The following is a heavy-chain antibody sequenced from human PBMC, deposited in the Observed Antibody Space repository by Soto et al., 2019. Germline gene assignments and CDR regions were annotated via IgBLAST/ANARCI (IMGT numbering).Heavy chain of an antibody. Sequence: GGSLRLSCAASGFTFSSYWMSWVRQAPGKGLEWVANIKQDGSEKYYVDSVKGRFTISRDNAKNSLYLQMNSLRAEDTAVYYCARARRGWYRPDAFDIWGQGTMVTVSS. CDR1: GFTFSSYW. D-gene: IGHD6-19*01. CDR3: ARARRGWYRPDAFDI. J-gene: IGHJ3*02. CDR2: IKQDGSEK. V-gene: IGHV3-7*05.